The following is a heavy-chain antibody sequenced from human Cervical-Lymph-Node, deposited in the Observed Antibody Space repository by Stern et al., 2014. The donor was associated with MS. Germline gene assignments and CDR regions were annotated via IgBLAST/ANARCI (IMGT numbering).Heavy chain of an antibody. D-gene: IGHD7-27*01. CDR1: GGSFNISS. CDR3: AKGGDIFES. Sequence: QVQLVQSGAEVKKPGSSVKVSCKASGGSFNISSVSWVRQAPGQGLQWMGKIIPYLGITRPTQRFQGRLVLTADDSTSTAYMELSSLKSDDSAVYYCAKGGDIFESWGQGTLVTVSS. CDR2: IIPYLGIT. J-gene: IGHJ5*01. V-gene: IGHV1-69*09.